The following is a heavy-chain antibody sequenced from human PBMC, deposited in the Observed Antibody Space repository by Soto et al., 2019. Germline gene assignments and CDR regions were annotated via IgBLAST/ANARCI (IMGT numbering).Heavy chain of an antibody. J-gene: IGHJ4*02. CDR2: IDNNGVT. CDR3: GKILVGANGHTEADS. Sequence: SETLSLTCIVSGGSVYSNGHYWGWIRQPPGKGLEWIGSIDNNGVTNYNSSLKSRVTISRDTSKNQFSLRLTSVTAADTAVYYCGKILVGANGHTEADSWGPGTLVTVSS. V-gene: IGHV4-39*01. CDR1: GGSVYSNGHY. D-gene: IGHD2-15*01.